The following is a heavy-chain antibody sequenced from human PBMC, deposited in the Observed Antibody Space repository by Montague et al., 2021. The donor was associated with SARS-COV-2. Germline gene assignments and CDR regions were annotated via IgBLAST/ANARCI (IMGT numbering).Heavy chain of an antibody. CDR1: GFTVSSNY. V-gene: IGHV3-53*01. J-gene: IGHJ6*02. CDR3: ARDLDYYGMDV. CDR2: IYSGGST. Sequence: SLRLSCAASGFTVSSNYKSWVRQAPGKGLEWVSVIYSGGSTYYADSVKGRFTISRDNSKNTLYLQMNSLRAEDTAVYYCARDLDYYGMDVWGQGTTVTVSS.